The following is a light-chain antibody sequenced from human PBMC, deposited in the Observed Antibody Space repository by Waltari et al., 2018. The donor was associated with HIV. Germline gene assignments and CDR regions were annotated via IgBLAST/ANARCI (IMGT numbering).Light chain of an antibody. CDR1: SSNIGSNT. CDR3: AAWDDRVCLV. Sequence: QSVLTQPPSASGTPGQRVTISCSGSSSNIGSNTVTWYQQLPGTAPKLPIYSNNRRPSGGPVRFCGSKAGTSASLAISGLQAEDEADYYCAAWDDRVCLVFGGGTKLTVL. V-gene: IGLV1-44*01. CDR2: SNN. J-gene: IGLJ2*01.